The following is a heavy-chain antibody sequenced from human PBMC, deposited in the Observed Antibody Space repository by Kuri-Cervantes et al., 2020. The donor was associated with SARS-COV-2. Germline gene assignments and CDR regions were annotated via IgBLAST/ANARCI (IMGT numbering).Heavy chain of an antibody. V-gene: IGHV3-48*02. CDR2: ISNTAGTI. CDR3: TRGGDYVDH. J-gene: IGHJ4*02. Sequence: GGSLRLSCAASGFTLNDYGMNWVRLAPGRGLEWVSYISNTAGTIYYADSVKGRFTISRDNDKNLLFLKMSSLRDGDTAVYYCTRGGDYVDHWGQGALVTVSS. CDR1: GFTLNDYG.